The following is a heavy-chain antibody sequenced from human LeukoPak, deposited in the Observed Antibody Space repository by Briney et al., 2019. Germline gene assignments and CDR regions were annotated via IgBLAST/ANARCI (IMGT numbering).Heavy chain of an antibody. V-gene: IGHV1-2*02. CDR3: ARAGPFYTGNYLGY. CDR2: INPNSGGT. J-gene: IGHJ4*02. CDR1: GYTFTSYY. D-gene: IGHD1-26*01. Sequence: ASVKVSCKASGYTFTSYYMHWVRQAPGEGLEWMGWINPNSGGTKYAQKFQGRVTMTRDTSISTAYMDLNSLRSDDTAVYYCARAGPFYTGNYLGYWGQGTLVTVSS.